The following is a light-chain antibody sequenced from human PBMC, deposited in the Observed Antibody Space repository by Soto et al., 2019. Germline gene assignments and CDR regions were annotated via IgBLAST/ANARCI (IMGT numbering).Light chain of an antibody. Sequence: EIVLTQSPGTLSLSPGERATLSCRASQSIVRSYLAWYQQKPGQAPRLLIYGASSRATGIPDRLSGSGSGTDFTINISRLEPEDFAVYYCQQYGSSPYTFGQGTKLEIK. CDR3: QQYGSSPYT. V-gene: IGKV3-20*01. CDR2: GAS. J-gene: IGKJ2*01. CDR1: QSIVRSY.